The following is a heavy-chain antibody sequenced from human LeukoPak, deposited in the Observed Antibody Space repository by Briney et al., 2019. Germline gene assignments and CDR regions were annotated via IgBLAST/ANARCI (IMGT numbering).Heavy chain of an antibody. CDR2: INPHSGGT. CDR1: GYTFTDYY. Sequence: GASVKVSCQASGYTFTDYYMHWVRQAPGQGLERMGWINPHSGGTDHAQKHEGRVTMTTDTSTSTAYMELRSLRSDDTAMYYCARALDYDYVWGSYRYPPGYWGQGTLVTVSS. J-gene: IGHJ4*02. V-gene: IGHV1-2*02. D-gene: IGHD3-16*02. CDR3: ARALDYDYVWGSYRYPPGY.